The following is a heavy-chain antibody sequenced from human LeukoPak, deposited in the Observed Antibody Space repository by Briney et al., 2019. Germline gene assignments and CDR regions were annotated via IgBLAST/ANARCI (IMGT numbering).Heavy chain of an antibody. J-gene: IGHJ4*01. CDR3: AKDAWKRFDY. CDR1: GFTFSSFA. Sequence: GGSLRLAWAASGFTFSSFAMSWVRQPQGKGREWVSGISGSGSTTYYADSGKGRFTISRDNSKNTLYLQMNSLRAEDTAVYYCAKDAWKRFDYWGHGTLVTVSS. D-gene: IGHD1-1*01. V-gene: IGHV3-23*01. CDR2: ISGSGSTT.